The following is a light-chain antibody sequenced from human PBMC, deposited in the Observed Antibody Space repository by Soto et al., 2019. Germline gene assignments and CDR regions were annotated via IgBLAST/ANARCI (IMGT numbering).Light chain of an antibody. J-gene: IGKJ2*01. V-gene: IGKV3-20*01. CDR1: QSVSSSY. CDR3: QQYGSSPPYP. Sequence: EIVLTQSPGTLSLSPGERATLSCRARQSVSSSYLAWCQQKPGQAPRLLIYGASSRATGIPDRFSGSGSGTDFTLTISRLEPEDFAVYYCQQYGSSPPYPFGQGTKLEIK. CDR2: GAS.